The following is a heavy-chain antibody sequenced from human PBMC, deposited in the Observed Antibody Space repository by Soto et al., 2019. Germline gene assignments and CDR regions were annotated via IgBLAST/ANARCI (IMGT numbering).Heavy chain of an antibody. D-gene: IGHD6-19*01. V-gene: IGHV3-7*01. CDR1: GFTFSSYW. CDR3: ASWLKSSGWYVLLEGSFDY. J-gene: IGHJ4*02. Sequence: EVQLVESGGGLVQPGGSLRLSCAASGFTFSSYWMTWVRQAPGKGLEWVANIKQDGSAKSYVDSVKGRFTISRDHAKNSLYLQLNSLRAEDTAVYYCASWLKSSGWYVLLEGSFDYWGQGTLVTVSS. CDR2: IKQDGSAK.